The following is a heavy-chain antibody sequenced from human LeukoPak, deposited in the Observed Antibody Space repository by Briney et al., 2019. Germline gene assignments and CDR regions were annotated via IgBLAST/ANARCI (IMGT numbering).Heavy chain of an antibody. D-gene: IGHD6-13*01. V-gene: IGHV3-30-3*01. CDR1: GFTFSSYA. Sequence: GRSLRLSCAASGFTFSSYAMHWVRQAPGKGLEWVAVISYDGSNKYYADSVKGRFTISRDNSKNTLCLQMNSLRAEDTAVYYCARDPGTDYFDYWGQGTLVTVSS. CDR3: ARDPGTDYFDY. J-gene: IGHJ4*02. CDR2: ISYDGSNK.